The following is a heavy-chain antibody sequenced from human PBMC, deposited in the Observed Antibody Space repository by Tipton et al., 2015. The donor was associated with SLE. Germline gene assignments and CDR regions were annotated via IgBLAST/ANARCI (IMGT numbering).Heavy chain of an antibody. V-gene: IGHV4-38-2*02. CDR1: GYSIRDGYY. CDR2: IYYSGTT. J-gene: IGHJ4*02. CDR3: ARDEWMLGFGY. D-gene: IGHD2-8*01. Sequence: LRLSCNVSGYSIRDGYYWGWIRQAPGKGLEWIGSIYYSGTTYYNPSLKSRVTVSVDTSKNQFSLKLTSVTAADTALYYCARDEWMLGFGYWGPGTLVTVSS.